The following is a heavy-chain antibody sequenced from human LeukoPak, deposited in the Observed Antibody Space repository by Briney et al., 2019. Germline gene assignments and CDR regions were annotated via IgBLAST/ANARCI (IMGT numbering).Heavy chain of an antibody. CDR2: IYYSGST. CDR1: GGSISSYY. J-gene: IGHJ4*02. Sequence: SETLSLTCTVSGGSISSYYWSWIRQPPGKGLEWIGYIYYSGSTNYNPSLKSRVTISVDTSKNQFSLKLSSVTAADTAVYYCARSHGGNQLIFDYWGQGTLVTVSS. CDR3: ARSHGGNQLIFDY. V-gene: IGHV4-59*01. D-gene: IGHD2-15*01.